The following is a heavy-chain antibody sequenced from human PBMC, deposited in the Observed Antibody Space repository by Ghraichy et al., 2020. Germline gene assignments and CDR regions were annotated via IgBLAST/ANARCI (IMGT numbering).Heavy chain of an antibody. V-gene: IGHV4-59*01. J-gene: IGHJ3*02. Sequence: SETLSLTCTVSGGSISSYYWSWIRQPPGKGLEWIGYIYYSGSTNYNPSLKSRVTISVDTSKNQFSLKLSSVTAADTAVYYCARVDYPGRRAFDIWGQGTMVTVSS. CDR1: GGSISSYY. D-gene: IGHD3-16*01. CDR3: ARVDYPGRRAFDI. CDR2: IYYSGST.